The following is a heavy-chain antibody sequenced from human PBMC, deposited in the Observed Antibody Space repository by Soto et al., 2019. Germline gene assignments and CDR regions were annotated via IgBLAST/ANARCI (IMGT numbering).Heavy chain of an antibody. Sequence: EVQLVESGGGLVKPGVSLRLSCAASGFTFSSYSMNWVRQAPGKGLEWVSSISSSSSYIYYADSVKGRFTISRDNAKNSLYLQMNSLRAEDTAVYYCARDQRGPITGTSLPYYWGQGTLVTVSS. D-gene: IGHD1-7*01. CDR3: ARDQRGPITGTSLPYY. J-gene: IGHJ4*02. V-gene: IGHV3-21*01. CDR1: GFTFSSYS. CDR2: ISSSSSYI.